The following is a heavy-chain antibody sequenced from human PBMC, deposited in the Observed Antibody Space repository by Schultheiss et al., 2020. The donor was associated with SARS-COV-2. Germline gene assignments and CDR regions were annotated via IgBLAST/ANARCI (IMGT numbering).Heavy chain of an antibody. D-gene: IGHD1-26*01. CDR1: GGSISNYY. CDR3: ARHLSPRGGIYHFDY. J-gene: IGHJ4*02. CDR2: LYYSGNT. Sequence: SQTLSLTCSVSGGSISNYYWSWIRQPPGKGLEWIGSLYYSGNTYYNPSLKSRVTISVDTSKNQFSLKLSSVTAADTAVYYCARHLSPRGGIYHFDYWGQGTLVTVSS. V-gene: IGHV4-39*01.